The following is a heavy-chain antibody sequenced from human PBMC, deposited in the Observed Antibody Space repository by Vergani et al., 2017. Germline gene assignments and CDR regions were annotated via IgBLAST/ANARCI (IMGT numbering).Heavy chain of an antibody. Sequence: DVHLAESGGGFFQPGGSLRLSCSASGFTFSSYSMNWVRQAPGKGLEWVSSISSSSSYIYYADSVKGRFTISRDNAKNSLYLQMNSLRAEDTAVYYCARDRGSAFDYWGQGTLVTVSS. V-gene: IGHV3-21*01. CDR1: GFTFSSYS. CDR3: ARDRGSAFDY. CDR2: ISSSSSYI. J-gene: IGHJ4*02.